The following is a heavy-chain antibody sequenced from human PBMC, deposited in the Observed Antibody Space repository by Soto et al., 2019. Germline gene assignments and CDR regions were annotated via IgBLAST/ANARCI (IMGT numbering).Heavy chain of an antibody. Sequence: QVQLVESGGGVVQPGGSLRLSCAASGFTFSTSAMHWVRQAPGKGLEWVALISYHGSNKYYADSVEGRFTISRDNSKNTVYLQMNSLRAEDTAAYYCARDLIKYADYWGQGTLVTVSS. CDR1: GFTFSTSA. J-gene: IGHJ4*02. CDR3: ARDLIKYADY. CDR2: ISYHGSNK. D-gene: IGHD2-8*01. V-gene: IGHV3-30-3*01.